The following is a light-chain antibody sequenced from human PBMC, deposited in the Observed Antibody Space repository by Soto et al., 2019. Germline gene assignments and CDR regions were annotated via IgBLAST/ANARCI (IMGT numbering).Light chain of an antibody. CDR1: EDISTW. CDR2: AAS. Sequence: DIQMTQSPSSVSASVGDRVTITCRSSEDISTWLAWYQQKPGKAPKRLIYAASSLQSGVPSRFSGSGSGTEFTLTISSLQPDDFATYYCQQYNSYSWTFGQGTKVDIK. J-gene: IGKJ1*01. CDR3: QQYNSYSWT. V-gene: IGKV1D-16*01.